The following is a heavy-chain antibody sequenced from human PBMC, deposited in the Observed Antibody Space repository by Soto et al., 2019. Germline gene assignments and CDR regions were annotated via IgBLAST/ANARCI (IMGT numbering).Heavy chain of an antibody. J-gene: IGHJ4*02. V-gene: IGHV4-59*01. CDR3: ARWHQLRIDY. CDR2: IYYSGST. CDR1: GCSISSYY. D-gene: IGHD2-2*01. Sequence: AXETLSLTCTVSGCSISSYYWSWIRQPPGKGLEWIGYIYYSGSTNYNPSLKSRVTISVDTSKNQFSLKLSSVTAADTAVYYCARWHQLRIDYWGQGTLVTVSS.